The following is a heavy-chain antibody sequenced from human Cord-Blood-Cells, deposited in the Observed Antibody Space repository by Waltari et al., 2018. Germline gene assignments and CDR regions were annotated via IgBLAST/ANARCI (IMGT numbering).Heavy chain of an antibody. J-gene: IGHJ2*01. CDR3: ARVKGYRGYFDL. D-gene: IGHD5-18*01. CDR2: IYSGGST. Sequence: EVQLVESGGGLIQPGGSLRLSCAASGFTVSSNYMSWVRQAPGKVRGWVSVIYSGGSTYYAASVKGRFTMSRYNSKNTLYLQMNSLSAEDTAVYYCARVKGYRGYFDLWGRGTLVTVSS. V-gene: IGHV3-53*01. CDR1: GFTVSSNY.